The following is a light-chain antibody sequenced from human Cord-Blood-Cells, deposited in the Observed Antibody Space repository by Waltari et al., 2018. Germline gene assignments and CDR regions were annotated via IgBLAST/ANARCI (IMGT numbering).Light chain of an antibody. CDR3: SSYAGSNNLV. CDR2: EVS. V-gene: IGLV2-8*01. CDR1: SSDVGGYNY. Sequence: QSALTQPPPASGSPGQSVTISCTGTSSDVGGYNYVSWYQQHPGKAPKLMIYEVSKRPPGVPGRFSGSKCGKTAALTVSGLQAEDEADYYCSSYAGSNNLVFGGGTKLTVL. J-gene: IGLJ2*01.